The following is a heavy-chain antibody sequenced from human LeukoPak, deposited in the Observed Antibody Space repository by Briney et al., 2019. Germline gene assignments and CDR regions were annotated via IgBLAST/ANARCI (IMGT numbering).Heavy chain of an antibody. CDR1: GGSISSYY. D-gene: IGHD3-22*01. Sequence: SETLSLTCTVSGGSISSYYWSWIRQPPGKGLEWIGYIYTSGSTNYNPSLKSRVTISVDTSKNQFSLKLSSVTAADTAVYYCARGGLENGYHSNDGFDIWGRGTMVTVSS. J-gene: IGHJ3*02. CDR3: ARGGLENGYHSNDGFDI. V-gene: IGHV4-4*09. CDR2: IYTSGST.